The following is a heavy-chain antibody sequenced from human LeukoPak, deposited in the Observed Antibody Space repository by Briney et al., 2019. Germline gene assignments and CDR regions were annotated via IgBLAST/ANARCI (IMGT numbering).Heavy chain of an antibody. CDR2: IYYSGST. CDR3: ARGDSGYDHYYYYYGMDV. J-gene: IGHJ6*02. Sequence: SETLSLTCTVSGGSISSGGYYWSWIRQHPGKGLEWIGYIYYSGSTYYNPSLKSRVTISVDTSKNQFSLKLSSVTAADTAVYYCARGDSGYDHYYYYYGMDVWGQGTTVTVSS. V-gene: IGHV4-31*03. D-gene: IGHD5-12*01. CDR1: GGSISSGGYY.